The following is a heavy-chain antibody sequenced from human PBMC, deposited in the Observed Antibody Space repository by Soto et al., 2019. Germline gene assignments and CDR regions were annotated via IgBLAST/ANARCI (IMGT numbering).Heavy chain of an antibody. CDR1: GGTFSSYA. D-gene: IGHD3-10*01. Sequence: QVQLVQSGAEVKKPGSSVKVSCKASGGTFSSYAISWVRQAPGQGLEWMGGIIPIFGTATYAQKFQGRVTITADESTRTAYLELSSLSSEDTAVYYCASGLLSQIPRNFDYWGQGTLVTVSS. V-gene: IGHV1-69*01. J-gene: IGHJ4*02. CDR2: IIPIFGTA. CDR3: ASGLLSQIPRNFDY.